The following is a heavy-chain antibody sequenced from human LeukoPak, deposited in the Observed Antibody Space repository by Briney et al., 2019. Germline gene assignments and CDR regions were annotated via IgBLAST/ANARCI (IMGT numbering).Heavy chain of an antibody. V-gene: IGHV1-2*06. CDR3: ARCYYDSSGYSFIDY. D-gene: IGHD3-22*01. J-gene: IGHJ4*02. Sequence: GASVKVSCKASGYTFTGYYMHWVRQAPGQGLEWMGRINPNSGGTNYAQKFQGRVTMTRDTSISTAYMELSRLRSDDTAVYYCARCYYDSSGYSFIDYWGQGTLVTVSS. CDR1: GYTFTGYY. CDR2: INPNSGGT.